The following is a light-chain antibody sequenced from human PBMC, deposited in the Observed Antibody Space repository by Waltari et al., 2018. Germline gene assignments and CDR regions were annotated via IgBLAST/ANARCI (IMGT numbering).Light chain of an antibody. V-gene: IGLV2-14*03. CDR1: SSDVGGYNF. CDR3: SSYTSSTTRV. J-gene: IGLJ3*02. Sequence: QSALTQPASVSGSPGQSITIYCTGTSSDVGGYNFVSWYQQHPGKAPTLMIYDVSNRPSGVSNRFSGSKSGNTASLTISGLQAEDEADYYCSSYTSSTTRVFGGGTKLTVL. CDR2: DVS.